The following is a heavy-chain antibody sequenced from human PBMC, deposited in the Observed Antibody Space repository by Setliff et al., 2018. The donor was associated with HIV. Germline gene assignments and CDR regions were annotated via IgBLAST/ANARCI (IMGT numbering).Heavy chain of an antibody. CDR1: GYSISSGYY. CDR3: ARDLADGSGSHNWFDP. J-gene: IGHJ5*02. D-gene: IGHD3-10*01. CDR2: IYHSGST. V-gene: IGHV4-38-2*02. Sequence: PSETLSLTCAVSGYSISSGYYWGWIRQPPGKGPEWIGSIYHSGSTYYNPSLKSRVTISVDTSKNQFSLKLSSVTAADTAVYYCARDLADGSGSHNWFDPWGQGTLVTVSS.